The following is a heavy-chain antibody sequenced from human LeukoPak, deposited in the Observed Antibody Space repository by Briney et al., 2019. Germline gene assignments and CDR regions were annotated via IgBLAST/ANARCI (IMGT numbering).Heavy chain of an antibody. CDR3: ARAGLLWFGESYFDY. CDR1: GFTFSSYW. Sequence: GGSLRLSCAASGFTFSSYWMTWVRQAPGKGLEWVANIKEDGSEKHYGDSVKGRFTISRDNAKNSLYLQMTSLRAEDTAVYYCARAGLLWFGESYFDYWGQGTLVTVFS. J-gene: IGHJ4*02. CDR2: IKEDGSEK. V-gene: IGHV3-7*01. D-gene: IGHD3-10*01.